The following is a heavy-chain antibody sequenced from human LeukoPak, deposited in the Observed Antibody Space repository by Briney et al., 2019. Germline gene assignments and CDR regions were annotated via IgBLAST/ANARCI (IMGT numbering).Heavy chain of an antibody. D-gene: IGHD3-10*01. Sequence: PGGSLRLSCAASGFTFSSYGMSWVRQAPGKGLEWVSAISGSGGSTYYADSVKGRFTISRDNSKNTLYLQMNSLRAEDTAVYYCAKHGSASYYGSGSYRFDYWGQGTLVTVSS. CDR3: AKHGSASYYGSGSYRFDY. CDR2: ISGSGGST. V-gene: IGHV3-23*01. J-gene: IGHJ4*02. CDR1: GFTFSSYG.